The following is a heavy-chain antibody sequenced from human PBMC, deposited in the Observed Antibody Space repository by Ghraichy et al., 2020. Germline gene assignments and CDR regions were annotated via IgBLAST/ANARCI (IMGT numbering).Heavy chain of an antibody. CDR1: GGSINSGSSY. CDR3: ARGGLKGSSGYYFDY. V-gene: IGHV4-39*01. CDR2: IHYSGSI. D-gene: IGHD2-21*01. J-gene: IGHJ4*02. Sequence: SETLSLTCTVSGGSINSGSSYWGWIRQPPGKGLEWIGSIHYSGSIYYTPSLKSRVTISVDTSKNQFSLELTSMTATDTAVYYCARGGLKGSSGYYFDYWGQGILVTVSS.